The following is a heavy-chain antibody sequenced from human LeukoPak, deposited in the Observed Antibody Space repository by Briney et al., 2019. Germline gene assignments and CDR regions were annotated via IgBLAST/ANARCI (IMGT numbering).Heavy chain of an antibody. V-gene: IGHV4-59*01. D-gene: IGHD3-22*01. CDR2: IYYSGST. CDR3: AREYYYDSSGYST. CDR1: GGSISSYY. Sequence: PSETLSLTCTVSGGSISSYYWSWIRQPPGKGLEWIGYIYYSGSTNYNPSLKSRVTISVDTSKNQFSLKLSSVTAADTAVYYCAREYYYDSSGYSTWGQGILVTVSS. J-gene: IGHJ4*02.